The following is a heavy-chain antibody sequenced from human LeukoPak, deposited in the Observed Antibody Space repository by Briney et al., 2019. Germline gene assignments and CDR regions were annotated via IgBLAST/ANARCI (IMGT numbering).Heavy chain of an antibody. CDR2: IIPIFGTA. CDR3: ASHRYCSSTSCFYDAFDI. CDR1: GYTFTGYY. J-gene: IGHJ3*02. Sequence: GASVKVSCKASGYTFTGYYMHWVRQAPGQGLEWMGGIIPIFGTANYAQKFQGRVTITADESTSTAYMELSSLRSEDTAVYYCASHRYCSSTSCFYDAFDIWGQGTMVTVSS. D-gene: IGHD2-2*01. V-gene: IGHV1-69*13.